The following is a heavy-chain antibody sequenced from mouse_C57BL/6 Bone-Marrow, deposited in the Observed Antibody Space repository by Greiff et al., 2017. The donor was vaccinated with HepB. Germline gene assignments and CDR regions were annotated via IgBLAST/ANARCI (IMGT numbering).Heavy chain of an antibody. CDR3: AREATVVYFDY. V-gene: IGHV1-50*01. J-gene: IGHJ2*01. CDR2: IDPSDSYT. D-gene: IGHD1-1*01. Sequence: QVQLQQPGAELVKPGASVKLSCKASGYTFTSYWMQWVKQRPGQGLEWIGEIDPSDSYTNYNQKFKGKATWTVDTSSSTAYMQLSSLTSEDSAVYYCAREATVVYFDYWGQGTTLTVSS. CDR1: GYTFTSYW.